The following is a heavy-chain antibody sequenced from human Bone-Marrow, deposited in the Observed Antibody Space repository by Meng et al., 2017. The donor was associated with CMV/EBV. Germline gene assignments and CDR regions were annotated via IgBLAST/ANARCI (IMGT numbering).Heavy chain of an antibody. CDR1: GGSISSYY. D-gene: IGHD6-13*01. J-gene: IGHJ6*02. CDR2: IYYSGST. Sequence: SETLSLTCTVSGGSISSYYWSWIRQPPGKGLEWIGYIYYSGSTNYNPSLKSRVTISVDTSKNQFSLQLNSVTPEDTAVYYCARGMSVYSSNWLLDYYYGMDVWGQGPTVTVSS. V-gene: IGHV4-59*12. CDR3: ARGMSVYSSNWLLDYYYGMDV.